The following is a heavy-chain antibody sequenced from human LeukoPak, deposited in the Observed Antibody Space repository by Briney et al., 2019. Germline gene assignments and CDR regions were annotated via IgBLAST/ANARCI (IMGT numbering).Heavy chain of an antibody. Sequence: PGGSLRLSCAASGFTFSNYALSRVRQAPGKELGWVSSIAGSGGSTYYADSVKGRFAISRDNSKNTLYLQMNSLQADDTAVYYCARGLRWRDYWGQGTLVTVSS. CDR2: IAGSGGST. CDR3: ARGLRWRDY. V-gene: IGHV3-23*01. D-gene: IGHD4-23*01. CDR1: GFTFSNYA. J-gene: IGHJ4*02.